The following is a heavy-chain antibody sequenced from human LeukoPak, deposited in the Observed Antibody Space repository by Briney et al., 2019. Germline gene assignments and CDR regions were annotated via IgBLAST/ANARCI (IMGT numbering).Heavy chain of an antibody. CDR1: GFTFSSYG. Sequence: GGSLILSCAASGFTFSSYGMSWVRQAPGKGLEWVSYISSSGSTIYYADSVKGRVTISRDNAKNSLYLQMNSLRGDDTAVYYCARDRLYYDYIWGSSRQDAFDMWGQGTMVTVSS. D-gene: IGHD3-16*02. V-gene: IGHV3-48*04. CDR3: ARDRLYYDYIWGSSRQDAFDM. J-gene: IGHJ3*02. CDR2: ISSSGSTI.